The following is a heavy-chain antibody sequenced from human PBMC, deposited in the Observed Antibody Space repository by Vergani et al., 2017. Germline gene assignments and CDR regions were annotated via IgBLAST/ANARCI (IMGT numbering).Heavy chain of an antibody. CDR2: IYYSGIT. V-gene: IGHV4-39*01. CDR1: GGSISSSSYY. J-gene: IGHJ5*02. D-gene: IGHD4-17*01. CDR3: ARQGVYGDYDNSGWFDP. Sequence: QLQLQESGPGLVKASETLSLTRTVSGGSISSSSYYLGWIRQPPGTGLEWIESIYYSGITYYNRSLKSRVTISVDTSKNQFSLKLSSVTAADTAVYYCARQGVYGDYDNSGWFDPWGQGTLVTVSS.